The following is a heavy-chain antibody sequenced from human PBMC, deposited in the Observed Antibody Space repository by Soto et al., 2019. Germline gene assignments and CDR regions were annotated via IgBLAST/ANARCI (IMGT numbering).Heavy chain of an antibody. CDR2: ISSSSSTI. V-gene: IGHV3-48*01. CDR3: XXXXXXXXXXXXXXXXXYGMDV. J-gene: IGHJ6*02. Sequence: EVQLVESGGGLVQPGGSLRLSCAASGFTFSSYSMNWVRQAPGKGLEWVSYISSSSSTIYYADSVKGRFTISRDNAKNXXXXXXXXXXXXXXXXXXXXXXXXXXXXXXXXXXXXYGMDVWGQGTTVTVSS. CDR1: GFTFSSYS.